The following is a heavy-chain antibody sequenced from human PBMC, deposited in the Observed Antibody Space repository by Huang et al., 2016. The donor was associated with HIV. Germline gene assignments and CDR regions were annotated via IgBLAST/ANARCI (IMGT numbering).Heavy chain of an antibody. CDR1: GFMFSDFG. Sequence: QVHLEESGGGVVQPGRPLRLSCTASGFMFSDFGVDWVRQAPGKRLEGVAGIANDGSRKYYVDSVKGRFTISRDNSKNIVYLQMNSLRPEDTAVYYCAKPSGDYEFFDFWGQGTVVTVSS. V-gene: IGHV3-30*18. CDR3: AKPSGDYEFFDF. D-gene: IGHD4-17*01. CDR2: IANDGSRK. J-gene: IGHJ4*02.